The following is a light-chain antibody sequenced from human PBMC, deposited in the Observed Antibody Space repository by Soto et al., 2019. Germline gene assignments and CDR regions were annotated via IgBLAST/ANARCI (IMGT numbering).Light chain of an antibody. CDR2: SNN. J-gene: IGLJ2*01. CDR1: SSNIGAGYD. CDR3: SSYTSSSTVV. Sequence: QSVLTQPPSVSGAPGQRVTISCTGSSSNIGAGYDVNWYQQLPGTAPKLLMYSNNNRPSGVSNRFSGSKSGNTASLTISGLQAEDEADYYCSSYTSSSTVVFGGGTKLTVL. V-gene: IGLV1-40*01.